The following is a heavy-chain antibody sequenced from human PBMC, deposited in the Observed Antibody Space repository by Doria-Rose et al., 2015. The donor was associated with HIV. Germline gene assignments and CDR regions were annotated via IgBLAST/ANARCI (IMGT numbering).Heavy chain of an antibody. D-gene: IGHD6-13*01. CDR3: ARIKSSRWYHKYYFDF. J-gene: IGHJ4*02. V-gene: IGHV2-26*01. CDR1: GVSLSSPGMG. Sequence: KPTETLPLTCTVSGVSLSSPGMGVSWIRQPPGKALEWLANIFSDDERSYKTSLKSRLTISRGTSKSQVVLTMTDMDPVDTATYYCARIKSSRWYHKYYFDFWGQGTLVIVSA. CDR2: IFSDDER.